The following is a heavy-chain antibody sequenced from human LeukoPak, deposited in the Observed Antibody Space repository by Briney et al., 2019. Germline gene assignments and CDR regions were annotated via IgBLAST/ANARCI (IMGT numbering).Heavy chain of an antibody. J-gene: IGHJ3*02. CDR3: ARTPGSGSKADAFDI. Sequence: PGGSLRLSCAASGFTFSNFWMSWVRQAPGKGLEWVANIKQDGSDKYYVDSVKGRFTISRDNAKNSLFLQMNTLRAEDTAVYYCARTPGSGSKADAFDIWGQGTMVTVSS. CDR1: GFTFSNFW. CDR2: IKQDGSDK. D-gene: IGHD3-10*01. V-gene: IGHV3-7*01.